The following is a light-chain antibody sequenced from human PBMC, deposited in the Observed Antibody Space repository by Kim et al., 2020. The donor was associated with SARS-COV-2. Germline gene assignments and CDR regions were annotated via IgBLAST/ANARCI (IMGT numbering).Light chain of an antibody. CDR1: SSDVGGYNY. V-gene: IGLV2-8*01. CDR3: SSYAGSNFWV. CDR2: EVS. Sequence: QYALTQPPSASGCPGQSVTLYCTGTSSDVGGYNYVSWYQQHPGKAPKLMIYEVSKRPSGVPDRFSGSKSGNTASLTVSGLQADDEADYYCSSYAGSNFWVFGGGTKLTVL. J-gene: IGLJ2*01.